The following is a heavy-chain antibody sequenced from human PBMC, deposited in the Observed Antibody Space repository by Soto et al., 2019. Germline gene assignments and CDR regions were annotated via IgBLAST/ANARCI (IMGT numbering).Heavy chain of an antibody. D-gene: IGHD5-12*01. CDR1: GFTFSGYY. J-gene: IGHJ6*02. CDR2: ISYDGSTE. CDR3: TKDDGYNDSTDYHYFGMDV. V-gene: IGHV3-30*18. Sequence: QAQLVESGGGVVQPGRSLRLSCAASGFTFSGYYMHWVRQAPGKGLEWVGVISYDGSTEDYADSVKGRFTISRDNSANRLFLQMNSLRPEDTAVYYCTKDDGYNDSTDYHYFGMDVWGQGTTVTVSS.